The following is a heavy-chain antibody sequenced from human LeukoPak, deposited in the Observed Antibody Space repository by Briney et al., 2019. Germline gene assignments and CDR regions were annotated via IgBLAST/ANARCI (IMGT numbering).Heavy chain of an antibody. D-gene: IGHD3-10*01. CDR3: VREDPSEYGSIDY. CDR1: GFTFSTYG. V-gene: IGHV3-30*03. CDR2: ISYDGSNK. Sequence: GGSLRLSCAASGFTFSTYGMHWVRQAPGKGVEWAAFISYDGSNKYYADSVKGRFTISRDNAKNSLYLQMSSLRDEDTAVYYCVREDPSEYGSIDYWGQGTLVTVSS. J-gene: IGHJ4*02.